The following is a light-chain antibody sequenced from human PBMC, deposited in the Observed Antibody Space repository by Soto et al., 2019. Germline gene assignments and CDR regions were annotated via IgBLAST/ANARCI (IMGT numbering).Light chain of an antibody. V-gene: IGKV1-5*03. J-gene: IGKJ1*01. CDR2: KAS. CDR1: QSVSKI. Sequence: DIQMTQSPSTLSASVGDRVTITCRASQSVSKILAWYQQKPGKAPKLLISKASTLQSGVPSRFSGSGSGTEFTLTISSLQPDDFATYDCQQYNSYPVWTVGQGTKVEIK. CDR3: QQYNSYPVWT.